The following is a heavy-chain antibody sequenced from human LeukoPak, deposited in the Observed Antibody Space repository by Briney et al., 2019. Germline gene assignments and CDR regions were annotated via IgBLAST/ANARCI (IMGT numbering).Heavy chain of an antibody. CDR3: ARAIPLGYYYDTSGPQSSEYAFDS. CDR2: INPSGGST. D-gene: IGHD3-22*01. J-gene: IGHJ3*02. Sequence: ASVKVSCTASGYTFTSYYMNWVRQAPGQGLEWMGIINPSGGSTSYAQKLQGRVTMTRDMSTSTVYMELSSLRSEDTTVYYCARAIPLGYYYDTSGPQSSEYAFDSWGQGTMVTVSS. V-gene: IGHV1-46*01. CDR1: GYTFTSYY.